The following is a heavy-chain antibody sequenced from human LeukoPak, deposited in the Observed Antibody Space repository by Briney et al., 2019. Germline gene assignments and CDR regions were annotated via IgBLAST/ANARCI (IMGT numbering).Heavy chain of an antibody. CDR3: ARGELSFDY. J-gene: IGHJ4*02. CDR2: IGGRCRSK. CDR1: GFTFNSYA. V-gene: IGHV3-23*01. D-gene: IGHD1-26*01. Sequence: GGSLRLSCAASGFTFNSYAMSWVRQAPGKGLEWVSGIGGRCRSKYYADSVKGRFNVSRDNSKSTLYLQMNSLRAEDTAVYYCARGELSFDYWGQGTLVTVSS.